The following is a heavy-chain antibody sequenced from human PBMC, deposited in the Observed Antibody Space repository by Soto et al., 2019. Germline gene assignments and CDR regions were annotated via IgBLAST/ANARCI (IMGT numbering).Heavy chain of an antibody. CDR1: GFTFSRYS. D-gene: IGHD4-17*01. CDR3: ARADYGDYSFDY. Sequence: GFLRLSCAASGFTFSRYSLNWVRQAPGKGLEWVSSISSISSYIYYADSVKGRFTISRDNAKNSLYLQMNSLRAEDTAVYYCARADYGDYSFDYWGQGT. CDR2: ISSISSYI. J-gene: IGHJ4*02. V-gene: IGHV3-21*01.